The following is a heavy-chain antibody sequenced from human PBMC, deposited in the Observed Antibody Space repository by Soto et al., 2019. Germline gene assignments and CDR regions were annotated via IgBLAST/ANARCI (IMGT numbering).Heavy chain of an antibody. J-gene: IGHJ5*02. Sequence: EVQLVESGGGLVQPGGSLRLSCAASGFSFSSKWMTWVRQAQGKGLEWVANINPDGSEKQYVDSVRGRFTISRDNAKNSLYLQMNSLRAEDTAVYFCAYSSAYAYFFDPWGQGTLVTVSS. CDR3: AYSSAYAYFFDP. D-gene: IGHD3-22*01. CDR2: INPDGSEK. V-gene: IGHV3-7*01. CDR1: GFSFSSKW.